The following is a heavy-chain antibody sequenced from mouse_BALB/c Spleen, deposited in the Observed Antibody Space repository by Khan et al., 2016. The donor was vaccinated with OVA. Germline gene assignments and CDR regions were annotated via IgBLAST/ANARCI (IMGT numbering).Heavy chain of an antibody. Sequence: QVQLKESGPGLVAPSQSLSITCTVSGFSLTTYGVHWVRQPPGKGLEWLGVIWAGGSTNFNSALMSRLSISKDNPKSQVFLKMNSPQTVDTAMYYCARDRNYGNYWAMDYWGQGTSVTVSS. V-gene: IGHV2-9*02. D-gene: IGHD2-1*01. CDR3: ARDRNYGNYWAMDY. CDR1: GFSLTTYG. CDR2: IWAGGST. J-gene: IGHJ4*01.